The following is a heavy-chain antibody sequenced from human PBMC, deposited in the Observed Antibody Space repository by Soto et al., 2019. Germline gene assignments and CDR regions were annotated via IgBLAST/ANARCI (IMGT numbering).Heavy chain of an antibody. D-gene: IGHD1-26*01. CDR2: IIPVFGTA. CDR1: GGVFRNYA. Sequence: QVQLVQSGAEVKKPGSSVKVSCKASGGVFRNYAINWVRQAPGQGLEWMGGIIPVFGTADYPQKFQGRVTIPADESTTTAYMELTSLKTEDTAVYFCARDRWGSYSFDSWGQWTLVTVAS. J-gene: IGHJ5*01. CDR3: ARDRWGSYSFDS. V-gene: IGHV1-69*01.